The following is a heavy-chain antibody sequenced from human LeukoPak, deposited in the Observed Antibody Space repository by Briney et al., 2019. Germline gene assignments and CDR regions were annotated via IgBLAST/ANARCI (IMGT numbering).Heavy chain of an antibody. V-gene: IGHV4-59*01. J-gene: IGHJ4*02. CDR3: TRVSIHGYSDY. D-gene: IGHD3-16*02. CDR1: GGSISNYY. Sequence: EPSETLSLTCTVPGGSISNYYWSWMRQSPGKGLEWIGYIYYSGRTKYNPSLNSRVSISVDMSRSQFSLTLDSVTAADTAMYYCTRVSIHGYSDYWGQGTLVTVSS. CDR2: IYYSGRT.